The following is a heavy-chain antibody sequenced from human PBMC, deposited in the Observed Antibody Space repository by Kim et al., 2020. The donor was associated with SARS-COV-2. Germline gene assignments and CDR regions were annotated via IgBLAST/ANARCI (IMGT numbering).Heavy chain of an antibody. CDR1: GFTFNNYA. Sequence: GGSLRLSCAASGFTFNNYAMHWVRQAPGKGLEWVAIIWYDGSNKYYADSVKGRFTISRDNSRNTLYLQMNSLRAEDTAVYYCAKGESDGYNLDWGQGTRVTVSS. CDR2: IWYDGSNK. V-gene: IGHV3-33*06. D-gene: IGHD5-12*01. J-gene: IGHJ4*02. CDR3: AKGESDGYNLD.